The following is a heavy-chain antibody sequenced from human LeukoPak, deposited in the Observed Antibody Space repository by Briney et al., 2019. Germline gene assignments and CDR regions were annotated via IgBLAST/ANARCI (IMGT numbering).Heavy chain of an antibody. V-gene: IGHV4-39*07. J-gene: IGHJ4*02. CDR1: GGSIRSSYYY. CDR3: AREGDYYDSSGLFDY. Sequence: KSSETLSLTCTVSGGSIRSSYYYWGWIRQPPGKGLEWIGSIYDSGSTYYNPSLKSRVTISVDTSKNQFSLKLSSVTAADTAVYYCAREGDYYDSSGLFDYWGQGTLVTVSS. D-gene: IGHD3-22*01. CDR2: IYDSGST.